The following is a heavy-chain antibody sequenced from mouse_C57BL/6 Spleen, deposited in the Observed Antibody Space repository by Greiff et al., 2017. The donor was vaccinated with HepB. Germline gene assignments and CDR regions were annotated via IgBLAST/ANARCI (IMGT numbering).Heavy chain of an antibody. CDR2: ISSGSSTI. CDR1: GFTFSDYG. D-gene: IGHD1-1*01. J-gene: IGHJ1*03. CDR3: ARTRYYGSSSYWYFDV. V-gene: IGHV5-17*01. Sequence: EVKLMESGGGLVKPGGSLKLSCAASGFTFSDYGMHWVRQAPEKGLEWVAYISSGSSTIYYADTVKGRFTISRDNAKNTLFLQMTSLRSEDTAMYYCARTRYYGSSSYWYFDVWGTGTTVTVSS.